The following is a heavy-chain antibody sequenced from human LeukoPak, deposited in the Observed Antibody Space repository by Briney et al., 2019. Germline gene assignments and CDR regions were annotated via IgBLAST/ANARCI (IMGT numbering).Heavy chain of an antibody. J-gene: IGHJ4*02. CDR3: ARYPSSYSCSEDY. CDR1: GFTVSSNY. V-gene: IGHV3-53*01. CDR2: IYSGGST. D-gene: IGHD6-13*01. Sequence: GGSLRLSCAASGFTVSSNYMSWVRQAPGKGLEWVSVIYSGGSTYYADSVKGRFTISRDNSKNTLYLQMNSLRAEDTAVYYCARYPSSYSCSEDYWGQGTLVTVSS.